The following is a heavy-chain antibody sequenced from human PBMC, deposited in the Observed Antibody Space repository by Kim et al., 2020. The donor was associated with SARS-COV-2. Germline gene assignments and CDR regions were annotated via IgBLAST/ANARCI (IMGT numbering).Heavy chain of an antibody. V-gene: IGHV3-53*01. Sequence: DSVKGRFTISRDNSKNTLYLQMNSLRAEDTAVYYCASAAVVGGGGSYGDYWGQGTLVTVSS. D-gene: IGHD1-26*01. J-gene: IGHJ4*02. CDR3: ASAAVVGGGGSYGDY.